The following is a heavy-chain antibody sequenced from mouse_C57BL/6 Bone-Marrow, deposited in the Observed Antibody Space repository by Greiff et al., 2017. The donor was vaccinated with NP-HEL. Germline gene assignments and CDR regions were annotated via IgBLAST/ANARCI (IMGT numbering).Heavy chain of an antibody. J-gene: IGHJ2*01. CDR2: IDPEDGET. V-gene: IGHV14-2*01. CDR1: GFNITDYY. D-gene: IGHD1-1*01. Sequence: VQLQQSGAELVKPGASVKLSCTASGFNITDYYMHWVKQRTEQGLEWIGRIDPEDGETKYAPKFQGQATITTDTTSNTAYLQLSSLTSEDTAVYYCVYGSSPYYFDYWGQGTTLTVSS. CDR3: VYGSSPYYFDY.